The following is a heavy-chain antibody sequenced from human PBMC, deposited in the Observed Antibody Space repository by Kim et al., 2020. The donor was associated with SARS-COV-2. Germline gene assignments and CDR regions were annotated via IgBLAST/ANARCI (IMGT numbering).Heavy chain of an antibody. CDR2: T. J-gene: IGHJ4*02. V-gene: IGHV1-46*01. CDR3: ARVAVTYFDY. Sequence: TSYAKKFQGRVTRTRDTSTSTVYMGLSSLRSEDTAVYYCARVAVTYFDYWGQGTLVTVSS. D-gene: IGHD2-21*02.